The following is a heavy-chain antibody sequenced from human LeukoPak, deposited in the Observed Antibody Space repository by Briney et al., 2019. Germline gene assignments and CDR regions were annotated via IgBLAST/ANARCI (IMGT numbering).Heavy chain of an antibody. J-gene: IGHJ4*02. D-gene: IGHD2-2*01. CDR3: ASAIVVVPAAISDY. CDR2: ISSSSSYI. V-gene: IGHV3-21*01. CDR1: GFTFSSYS. Sequence: KPGGSLRLSCAASGFTFSSYSMNWVRQAPGKGLEWVSSISSSSSYIYYADSVKGRFTISRDNAKNSLYLQMNSLRAEDTAVYYCASAIVVVPAAISDYWGQGIHVTVSS.